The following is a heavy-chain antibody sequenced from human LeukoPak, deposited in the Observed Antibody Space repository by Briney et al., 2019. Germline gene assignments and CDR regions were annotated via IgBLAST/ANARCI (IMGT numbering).Heavy chain of an antibody. CDR2: IYTSGST. CDR1: GGSISSGSYY. CDR3: ARSAKYCTNGVCNYFDY. J-gene: IGHJ4*02. V-gene: IGHV4-61*02. D-gene: IGHD2-8*01. Sequence: SETLSLTCTVSGGSISSGSYYWSWIRQPAGKGLEWIVRIYTSGSTNYNPSLKSRVTISVDTSKNQFSLKLSSVTAADTAVYYCARSAKYCTNGVCNYFDYWGQGTLVTVSS.